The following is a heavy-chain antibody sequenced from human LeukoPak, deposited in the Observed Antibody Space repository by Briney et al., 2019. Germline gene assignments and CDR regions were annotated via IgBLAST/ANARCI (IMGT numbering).Heavy chain of an antibody. J-gene: IGHJ6*02. D-gene: IGHD2-2*01. CDR2: IWYDGSNK. CDR1: GFTFSSYG. Sequence: GRSPRLSCAASGFTFSSYGMHWVRQAPGKGLEWVAVIWYDGSNKYYADSVKGRFTISRDNSKNTLYLQMNSLRAEDTAVYYCARENEVVPAAHDYYYYGMDVWGQGTTVTVSS. CDR3: ARENEVVPAAHDYYYYGMDV. V-gene: IGHV3-33*01.